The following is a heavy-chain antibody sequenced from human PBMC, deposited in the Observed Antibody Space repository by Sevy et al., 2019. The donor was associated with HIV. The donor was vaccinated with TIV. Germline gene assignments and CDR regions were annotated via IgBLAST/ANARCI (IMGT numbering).Heavy chain of an antibody. CDR1: GFTFSSFA. J-gene: IGHJ4*02. D-gene: IGHD2-15*01. CDR3: ASATPSIAPSSAAFFDY. V-gene: IGHV3-23*01. CDR2: INGRGGSA. Sequence: GGSLRLSCAASGFTFSSFAMSWVRHTPGKGLEWVSTINGRGGSAYYADSVKGRFTLSRDNSNNTVFLQMNRLRDEDTPVYYCASATPSIAPSSAAFFDYWGQGTLVTVSS.